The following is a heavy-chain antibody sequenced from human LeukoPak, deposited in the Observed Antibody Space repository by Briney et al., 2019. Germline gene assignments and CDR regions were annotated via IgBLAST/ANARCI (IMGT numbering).Heavy chain of an antibody. J-gene: IGHJ4*02. CDR1: GFTFDDYA. CDR2: ISGDGGST. CDR3: AKEGYYGSGSYYTFDY. Sequence: GGSLGLSCAASGFTFDDYAMHWVRQAPGKGLEWVSLISGDGGSTYYADSVKGRFTISRDNSKNSLYLQMNSLRTEDTALYYCAKEGYYGSGSYYTFDYWGQGTLVTVSS. D-gene: IGHD3-10*01. V-gene: IGHV3-43*02.